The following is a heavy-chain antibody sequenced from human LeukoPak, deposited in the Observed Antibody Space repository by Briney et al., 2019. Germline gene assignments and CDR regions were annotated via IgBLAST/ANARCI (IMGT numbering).Heavy chain of an antibody. D-gene: IGHD3-10*01. CDR2: IYYSGST. CDR3: ARDYGSGSYVGY. J-gene: IGHJ4*02. CDR1: GGSISSYY. Sequence: SETLSLTCTVSGGSISSYYWSWIRQPPGKGLEWIGYIYYSGSTYYNPSLKSRVTISVHTSKNQFSLKLSSVTAADTAVYYCARDYGSGSYVGYWGQGTLVTVSS. V-gene: IGHV4-59*01.